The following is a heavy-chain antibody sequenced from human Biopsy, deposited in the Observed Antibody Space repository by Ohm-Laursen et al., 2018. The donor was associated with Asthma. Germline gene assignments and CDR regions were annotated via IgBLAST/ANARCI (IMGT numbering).Heavy chain of an antibody. V-gene: IGHV4-30-4*01. Sequence: SQTLSLTCTVSGASIKTDDHYWSWLRQPPGKGLKWFGFIHYSGSTSYNPSLKGGVTISVDTSKNQFSLKLSSVTAAGTAVYYCARASVAASSNWFDPWGQGTLVTVSS. J-gene: IGHJ5*02. CDR2: IHYSGST. CDR3: ARASVAASSNWFDP. CDR1: GASIKTDDHY. D-gene: IGHD6-19*01.